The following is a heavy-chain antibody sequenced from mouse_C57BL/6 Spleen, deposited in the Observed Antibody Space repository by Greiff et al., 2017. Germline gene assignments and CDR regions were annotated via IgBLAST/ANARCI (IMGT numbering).Heavy chain of an antibody. CDR2: THPGTGGS. D-gene: IGHD2-2*01. CDR3: TRGNDGYDKGDY. CDR1: GYTFTDSE. V-gene: IGHV1-15*01. Sequence: QVQLQQSGAELVRPAASVTLSCKSSGYTFTDSEMHWVKQTPVPGLGLIWATHPGTGGSAYNQKFKGKAILTAAKSSSTAYMELRSLTSADSAVYNCTRGNDGYDKGDYWGQGTTVTVSS. J-gene: IGHJ4*01.